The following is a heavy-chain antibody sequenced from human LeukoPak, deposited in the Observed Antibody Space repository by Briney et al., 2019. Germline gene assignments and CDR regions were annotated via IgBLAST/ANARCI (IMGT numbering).Heavy chain of an antibody. D-gene: IGHD3-22*01. CDR1: GYTVTGYY. CDR2: INPNSGGT. Sequence: EASVKVSCKASGYTVTGYYMHWVRQAPGQGLEWMGWINPNSGGTNYAQKFQGRVTMTRDTSISTAYMELSRLRSDDTAVYYCARDGVGYYDSSGYYYFQHWGQGTLVTVSS. J-gene: IGHJ1*01. CDR3: ARDGVGYYDSSGYYYFQH. V-gene: IGHV1-2*02.